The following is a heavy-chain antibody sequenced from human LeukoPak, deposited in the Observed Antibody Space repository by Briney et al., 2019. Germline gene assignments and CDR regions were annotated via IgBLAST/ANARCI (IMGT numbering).Heavy chain of an antibody. D-gene: IGHD1-1*01. CDR2: LYHSGST. Sequence: SGTLSLTCAVSGGSISSTNWWNWVRHPPGKGLEWMGELYHSGSTNYTPSLKRRVTKPVEKSKNQFSLKLSSVTAADTAVYYCGRGRVTTGTTFDLWGRGTLVTVSS. J-gene: IGHJ2*01. V-gene: IGHV4-4*02. CDR3: GRGRVTTGTTFDL. CDR1: GGSISSTNW.